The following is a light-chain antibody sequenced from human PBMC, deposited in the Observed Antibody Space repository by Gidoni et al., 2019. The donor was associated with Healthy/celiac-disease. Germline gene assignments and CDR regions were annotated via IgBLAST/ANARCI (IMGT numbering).Light chain of an antibody. J-gene: IGLJ7*01. CDR1: ALPKQY. V-gene: IGLV3-25*03. CDR2: KDS. CDR3: QSADSSGTYFAV. Sequence: SYELTQPPSVSVSPGQPARITCSGDALPKQYAYWYQQKPGQAPVLVIYKDSERPSGIPERFSGSSSGTTVTLTISGVQAEDEADYYCQSADSSGTYFAVFGGGTQLTVL.